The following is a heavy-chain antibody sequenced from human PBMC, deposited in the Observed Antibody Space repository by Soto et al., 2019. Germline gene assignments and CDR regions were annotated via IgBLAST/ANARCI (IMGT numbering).Heavy chain of an antibody. Sequence: GESLKISCKGSGYSFTSYWIGWVRQMPGKGLEWMGIIYPGDSDTRYSPSFQGQVTISADKSISTAYLQWSSLKASDTAMYYCARLGRAYYDYIWGSYRPDGQAFDIWGQGTMVTVSS. D-gene: IGHD3-16*02. CDR2: IYPGDSDT. J-gene: IGHJ3*02. CDR1: GYSFTSYW. V-gene: IGHV5-51*01. CDR3: ARLGRAYYDYIWGSYRPDGQAFDI.